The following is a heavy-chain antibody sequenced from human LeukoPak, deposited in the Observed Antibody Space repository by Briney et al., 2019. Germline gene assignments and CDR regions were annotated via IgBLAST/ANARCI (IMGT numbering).Heavy chain of an antibody. V-gene: IGHV5-51*01. D-gene: IGHD1-14*01. CDR1: GYTLTTHW. Sequence: GESLKISCKGSGYTLTTHWIGWVRQMPGKGLEWMGIIYPSDSDTRYSPSFQGQVTISADKSISTVYLHWSSLKASDTAIYYCARHPGGWLDFWGQGTLVTVSS. CDR2: IYPSDSDT. J-gene: IGHJ5*01. CDR3: ARHPGGWLDF.